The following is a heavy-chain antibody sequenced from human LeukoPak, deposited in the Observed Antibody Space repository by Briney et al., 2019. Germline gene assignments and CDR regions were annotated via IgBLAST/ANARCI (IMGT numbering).Heavy chain of an antibody. J-gene: IGHJ4*02. D-gene: IGHD4-17*01. CDR3: ARSVFGDYGGFDY. Sequence: PGGSLRLSCAASGFIVSVKFMNWVRQAPGKGLEWVSVIYSDGRIYYADSVKGRFTISRDNSRNTLYLQMNSLRGEDTAVYYCARSVFGDYGGFDYWGQGTLVTVSS. CDR2: IYSDGRI. V-gene: IGHV3-66*01. CDR1: GFIVSVKF.